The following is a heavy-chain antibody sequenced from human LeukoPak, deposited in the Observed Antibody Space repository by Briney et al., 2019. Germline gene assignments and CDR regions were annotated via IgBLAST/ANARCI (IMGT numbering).Heavy chain of an antibody. CDR2: VDPSDSYT. J-gene: IGHJ6*02. D-gene: IGHD5-24*01. V-gene: IGHV5-10-1*01. CDR1: GYSFTSYW. Sequence: GESLKISCKGSGYSFTSYWINWVRQTPGKGLEWMGRVDPSDSYTNYSPSFQGRVTISADKTISTAYLQWNSLKASDTAMYYCARRQREMATTTEYYYYYGMDVWGQGTTVTVSS. CDR3: ARRQREMATTTEYYYYYGMDV.